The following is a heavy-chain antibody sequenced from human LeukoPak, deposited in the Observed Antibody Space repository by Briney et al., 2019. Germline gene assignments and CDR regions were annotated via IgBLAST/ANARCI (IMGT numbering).Heavy chain of an antibody. J-gene: IGHJ1*01. CDR2: ISYSGST. V-gene: IGHV4-59*01. CDR3: ARLKYYYDSSGYRAEYFQH. CDR1: GGSISSYY. Sequence: PSETLSLTCTVSGGSISSYYWNWIRQPPGKGLEWIGSISYSGSTNYNPSLESRVTISVYTSKNQFSLKLSSVTAADTAVYYCARLKYYYDSSGYRAEYFQHWGQGTLVTVSS. D-gene: IGHD3-22*01.